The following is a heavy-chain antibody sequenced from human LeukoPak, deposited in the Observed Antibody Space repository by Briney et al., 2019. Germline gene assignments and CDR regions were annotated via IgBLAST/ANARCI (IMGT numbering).Heavy chain of an antibody. CDR2: IYSGGST. CDR3: ARSTDYYDSSGHPDFQH. V-gene: IGHV3-66*02. CDR1: GFTFSSYS. D-gene: IGHD3-22*01. Sequence: GGSLRLSCAASGFTFSSYSMNWVRQAPGKGLEWVSVIYSGGSTYYADSVKGRFTISRDNSKNTLYLQMNSLRAEDTAVYYCARSTDYYDSSGHPDFQHWGQGTLVTVSS. J-gene: IGHJ1*01.